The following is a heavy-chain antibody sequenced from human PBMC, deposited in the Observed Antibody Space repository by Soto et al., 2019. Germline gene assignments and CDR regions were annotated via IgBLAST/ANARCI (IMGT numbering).Heavy chain of an antibody. D-gene: IGHD5-18*01. J-gene: IGHJ6*02. CDR3: ARRGYSYGPPGFYGMHV. Sequence: SCRASGRTFGWYAISCVPQTPGQGLEWMGGIIPIFGTANYAQKFQGRVTITADESTSTAYMELSSLRSEDTAVYYCARRGYSYGPPGFYGMHVCGQGTTVTVS. CDR1: GRTFGWYA. CDR2: IIPIFGTA. V-gene: IGHV1-69*01.